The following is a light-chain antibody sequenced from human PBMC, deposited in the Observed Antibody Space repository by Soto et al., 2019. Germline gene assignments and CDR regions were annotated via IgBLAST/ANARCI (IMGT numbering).Light chain of an antibody. CDR2: RAS. Sequence: IVMTQSPATLSVSLGERATLSCRASQSINSNLAWYQQKPGQAPRLLMFRASSRATGIPARFGGSGSGTDFTLTINSLEPEDFAVYYCQQRSNWPGTFGPGTKVDIK. V-gene: IGKV3-11*01. CDR3: QQRSNWPGT. CDR1: QSINSN. J-gene: IGKJ3*01.